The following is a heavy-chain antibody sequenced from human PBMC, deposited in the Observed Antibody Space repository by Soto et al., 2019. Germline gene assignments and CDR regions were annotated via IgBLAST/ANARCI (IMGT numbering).Heavy chain of an antibody. CDR1: GGSISSSSYY. Sequence: PSETLSLTCTVSGGSISSSSYYWGWIRQPPGQGLEWIGSIYYSGSTYYNPSLKSRVTISVDTSKSQFSLKLSSVTAADTAVYYCARGAGLLWFGESSMDVWGQGTTVTVSS. J-gene: IGHJ6*02. D-gene: IGHD3-10*01. CDR2: IYYSGST. CDR3: ARGAGLLWFGESSMDV. V-gene: IGHV4-39*07.